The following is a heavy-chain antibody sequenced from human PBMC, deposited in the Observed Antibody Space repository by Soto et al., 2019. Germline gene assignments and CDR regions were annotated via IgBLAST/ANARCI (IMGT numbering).Heavy chain of an antibody. CDR1: GGSFSGYY. CDR2: INHSGST. Sequence: QVQLQQWGAGLLKPSETLSLSCAVYGGSFSGYYWSWIRQPPGKGLEWIGEINHSGSTNYNPYLKSRVSISGDTSKNQFSLKLSSVTAADTAVYYCHGATGAFDIWCQGTTVTVS. J-gene: IGHJ3*02. CDR3: HGATGAFDI. D-gene: IGHD1-26*01. V-gene: IGHV4-34*01.